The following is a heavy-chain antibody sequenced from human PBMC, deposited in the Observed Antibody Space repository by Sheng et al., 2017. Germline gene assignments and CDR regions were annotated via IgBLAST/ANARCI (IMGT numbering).Heavy chain of an antibody. D-gene: IGHD6-13*01. CDR1: GGTFSSFV. Sequence: QVQLVQSGAEVKKPGSSVKVSCKSSGGTFSSFVIGWVRQAPGQRLEWLGRMVVILNSSKYAQKFRGRVTFTADEATNTAYMELGSLTSADTAVYYCAREREDGYHSAFEIWAKGQLSPSLQ. CDR2: MVVILNSS. J-gene: IGHJ3*02. CDR3: AREREDGYHSAFEI. V-gene: IGHV1-69*13.